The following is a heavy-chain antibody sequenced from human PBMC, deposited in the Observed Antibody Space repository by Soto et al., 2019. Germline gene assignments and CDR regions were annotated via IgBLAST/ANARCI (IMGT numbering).Heavy chain of an antibody. J-gene: IGHJ6*02. Sequence: GASVKVSCKASGGTFSSYAISCVRQAPGQGLEWMGGIIPIFGTANYAQKFQGRVTITADESTSTAYMELSSLRSEDTAVYYCARSPGTGQGYYYGMDVWGQGTTVTVSS. V-gene: IGHV1-69*13. CDR3: ARSPGTGQGYYYGMDV. D-gene: IGHD3-10*01. CDR2: IIPIFGTA. CDR1: GGTFSSYA.